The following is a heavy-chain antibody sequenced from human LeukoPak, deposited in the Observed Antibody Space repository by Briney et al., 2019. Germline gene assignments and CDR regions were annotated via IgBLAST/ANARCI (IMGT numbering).Heavy chain of an antibody. CDR3: ARLSRGGRVLQGAFDI. CDR2: IHYSGST. V-gene: IGHV4-59*08. Sequence: SETLSLTCTVSGGSISTYYWSWIRQSPGKGLEWIGYIHYSGSTNYSPSLKSRVTMSVDTSKNQFSLKLSSVTAADTAVYYCARLSRGGRVLQGAFDIWGQGTMVTVSS. D-gene: IGHD3-10*01. J-gene: IGHJ3*02. CDR1: GGSISTYY.